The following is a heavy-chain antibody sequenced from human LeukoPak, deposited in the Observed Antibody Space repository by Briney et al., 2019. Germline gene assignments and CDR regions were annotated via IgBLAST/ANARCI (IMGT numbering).Heavy chain of an antibody. CDR1: GGSISSGGYY. V-gene: IGHV4-31*03. CDR3: ASLDSRGYDAFDI. J-gene: IGHJ3*02. Sequence: SQTLSLTCTVSGGSISSGGYYWSWIRQHPGKGLEWIGYIYYSGSTYYNPSLKSRVTISVDTSKNQSSLKLSSVTAADTAVYYCASLDSRGYDAFDIWGQGTMVTVSS. D-gene: IGHD3-10*01. CDR2: IYYSGST.